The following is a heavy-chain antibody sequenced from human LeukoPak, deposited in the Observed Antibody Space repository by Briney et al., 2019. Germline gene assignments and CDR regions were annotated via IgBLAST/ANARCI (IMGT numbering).Heavy chain of an antibody. CDR3: AKDQKGDDPDY. D-gene: IGHD3-16*01. Sequence: GGSLRLSCAASGFIFSNYWMTWVRQAPGKGLEWVANVKQDGSETYYMDSLRGRFTISRDNAKNSLYLQMNSLRAEDTAVYYCAKDQKGDDPDYWGQGTLVTVSS. V-gene: IGHV3-7*01. CDR1: GFIFSNYW. J-gene: IGHJ4*02. CDR2: VKQDGSET.